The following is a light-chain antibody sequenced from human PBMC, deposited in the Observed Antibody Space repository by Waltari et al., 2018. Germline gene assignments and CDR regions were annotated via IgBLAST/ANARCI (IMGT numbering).Light chain of an antibody. CDR2: DVT. V-gene: IGLV2-11*01. Sequence: QSALTQPRSVSGSLGQSVAISCTGTSPDVGGYNFVPWYQQHPGKAPKIIIYDVTKRPSGVPDEFSGSKSGNTASLTISGLQPEHEANYYCFSYAGSDTYVFGTGTEVTVL. CDR3: FSYAGSDTYV. J-gene: IGLJ1*01. CDR1: SPDVGGYNF.